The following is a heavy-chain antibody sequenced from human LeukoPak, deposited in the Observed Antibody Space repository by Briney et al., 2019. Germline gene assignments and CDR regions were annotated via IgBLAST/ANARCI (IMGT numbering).Heavy chain of an antibody. CDR3: ARARGTSYGSYYYYGMDV. Sequence: PSETLSLTCAVYGGSFSGYYWSWIRQPPGKGLEWIGEINHSGSTNYNPSLKSRVTISVDTSKNQFSLKLSSVTAADTAVYYCARARGTSYGSYYYYGMDVWGQGTTVTVSS. D-gene: IGHD5-18*01. V-gene: IGHV4-34*01. CDR1: GGSFSGYY. CDR2: INHSGST. J-gene: IGHJ6*02.